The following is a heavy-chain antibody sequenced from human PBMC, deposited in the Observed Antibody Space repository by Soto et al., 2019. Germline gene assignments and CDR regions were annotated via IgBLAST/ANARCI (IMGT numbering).Heavy chain of an antibody. V-gene: IGHV3-66*01. CDR1: GFTVHMNY. J-gene: IGHJ4*02. Sequence: GGSLRLSCTASGFTVHMNYMTWVRQAPGKGLDWVSVIHRDGTLYYSDSVKGRFTVSRDSSTNTLFLQMNSLRADDTAVYYCARSLGEFPDFWGQGTLVTVSS. D-gene: IGHD3-16*01. CDR2: IHRDGTL. CDR3: ARSLGEFPDF.